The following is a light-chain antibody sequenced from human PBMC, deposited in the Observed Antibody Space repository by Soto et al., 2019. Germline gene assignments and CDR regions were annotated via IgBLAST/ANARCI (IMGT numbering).Light chain of an antibody. J-gene: IGKJ1*01. Sequence: EIVLTQSPGTLSLSPGQRAALSFGASQSVRGSNLAWYQQKPGQAPRLPIYGASSRATGIPDRFSGSGSGTDFTLTISRLTREDFALYYCQQYGSSPKTFGQGTKVDIK. CDR3: QQYGSSPKT. CDR2: GAS. CDR1: QSVRGSN. V-gene: IGKV3-20*01.